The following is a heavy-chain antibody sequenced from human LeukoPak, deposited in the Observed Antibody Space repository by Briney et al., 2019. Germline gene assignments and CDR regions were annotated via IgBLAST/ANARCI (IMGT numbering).Heavy chain of an antibody. D-gene: IGHD4-17*01. CDR2: FSTRRSTI. CDR1: GFTSSSYS. J-gene: IGHJ4*02. Sequence: RGSLRPSCAVSGFTSSSYSINWARQAPRNGLGWVSYFSTRRSTISYADSVKGRFAISRDNAKNSLYLQMNSLRDEDTAVYYCARDQDYGFDYWGQGTLVTVSS. V-gene: IGHV3-48*02. CDR3: ARDQDYGFDY.